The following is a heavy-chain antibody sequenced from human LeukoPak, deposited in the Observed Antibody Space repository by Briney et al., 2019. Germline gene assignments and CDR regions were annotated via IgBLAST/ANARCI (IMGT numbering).Heavy chain of an antibody. CDR2: ISSRSSYI. CDR1: GFTFSSYT. CDR3: ARVYSSSSKEFDY. J-gene: IGHJ4*02. V-gene: IGHV3-21*01. Sequence: GGSLRLSCAASGFTFSSYTMNWVRQAPGKGLEWVSSISSRSSYIYYADSVKGRFTISRDNAKNSLYLQMNSLRAEDTAVYYCARVYSSSSKEFDYWGQGTLVTVSS. D-gene: IGHD6-6*01.